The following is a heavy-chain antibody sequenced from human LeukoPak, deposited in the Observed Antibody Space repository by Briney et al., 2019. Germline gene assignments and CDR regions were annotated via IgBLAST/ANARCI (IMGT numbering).Heavy chain of an antibody. V-gene: IGHV4-34*01. D-gene: IGHD5-18*01. CDR2: INHSGST. Sequence: PSETLSLTCAVYGGSFSGYYWSWIRQPPGKGLEWIGEINHSGSTNYNPSLKSRVTISVDTSKSQFSLKLSSVTAADTALYYCARSQSGYNYGYHFDSWGQGTLVTVSS. J-gene: IGHJ4*02. CDR1: GGSFSGYY. CDR3: ARSQSGYNYGYHFDS.